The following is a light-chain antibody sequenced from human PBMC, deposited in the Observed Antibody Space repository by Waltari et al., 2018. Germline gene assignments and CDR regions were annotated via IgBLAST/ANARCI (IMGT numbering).Light chain of an antibody. CDR2: WAS. CDR3: QQYYSTPQT. J-gene: IGKJ1*01. V-gene: IGKV4-1*01. Sequence: DIVMTQSPDSLAVSLGERATIQGKSSQSVLYSSNNKNYLAWYQQKPGQPPKLLIYWASTRESGVPDRFSGSGSGTDFTLTISSLQAEDVAVYYCQQYYSTPQTFGQGTKVEIK. CDR1: QSVLYSSNNKNY.